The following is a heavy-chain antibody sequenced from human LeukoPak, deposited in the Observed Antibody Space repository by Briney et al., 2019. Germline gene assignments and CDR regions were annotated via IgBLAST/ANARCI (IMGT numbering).Heavy chain of an antibody. V-gene: IGHV3-53*01. J-gene: IGHJ4*02. CDR3: ARALAVAGYPSSFDY. CDR2: IYSGGST. Sequence: GGSLRLSCAASGFTVSSNYMSWVRQAPGKGLDWVSVIYSGGSTYYADSVKGRFTISRDNSKNTLYLQMNSLRAEDTAVYYCARALAVAGYPSSFDYWGQGTLVTVSS. CDR1: GFTVSSNY. D-gene: IGHD6-19*01.